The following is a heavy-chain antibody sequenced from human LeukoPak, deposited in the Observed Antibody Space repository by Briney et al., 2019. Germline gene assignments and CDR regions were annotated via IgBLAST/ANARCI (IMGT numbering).Heavy chain of an antibody. D-gene: IGHD3-10*01. J-gene: IGHJ6*03. CDR3: ARGGTMVRGAIPLGYYMDV. CDR1: GVSFSGYY. CDR2: INHSGST. Sequence: SENLSHTCAVNGVSFSGYYWSWIRKTPGKGLEWIGEINHSGSTNYNPSLKSRVTTSIATSKNQFSLKLSSVTAADTAVYYCARGGTMVRGAIPLGYYMDVWGKGSTLTVSS. V-gene: IGHV4-34*01.